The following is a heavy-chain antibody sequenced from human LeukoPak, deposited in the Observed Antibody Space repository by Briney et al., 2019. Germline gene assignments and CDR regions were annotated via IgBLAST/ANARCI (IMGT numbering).Heavy chain of an antibody. Sequence: SETLSLTCTVSGGSITSYYWSWIRQPPGKGLEWIGYIYYSGSTNYSPSLKSRVTILVDTSKNQFSLKLSSVTAADTAMYYCAGLDSSGTFGFWGQGTLLTVSS. CDR1: GGSITSYY. D-gene: IGHD6-19*01. CDR3: AGLDSSGTFGF. J-gene: IGHJ4*02. V-gene: IGHV4-59*08. CDR2: IYYSGST.